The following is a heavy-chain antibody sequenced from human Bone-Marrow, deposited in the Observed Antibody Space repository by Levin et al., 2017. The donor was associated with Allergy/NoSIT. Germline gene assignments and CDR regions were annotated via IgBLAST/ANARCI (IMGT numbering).Heavy chain of an antibody. CDR2: INWKSGVI. Sequence: SGGSLRLSCAASGFVFGDYAMYWVRQAPGKGLEWVSSINWKSGVIDYADSVKGRFTTSRDNAKNSLYLQMNSLRVEDTALYYCVKDIGGVEEVVAGPVAGEGRQYVHGMGVWGQGSTVTVSS. D-gene: IGHD2-2*01. V-gene: IGHV3-9*01. CDR1: GFVFGDYA. J-gene: IGHJ6*02. CDR3: VKDIGGVEEVVAGPVAGEGRQYVHGMGV.